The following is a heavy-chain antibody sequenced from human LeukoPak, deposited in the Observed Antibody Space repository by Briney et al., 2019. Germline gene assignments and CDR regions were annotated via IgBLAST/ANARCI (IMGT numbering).Heavy chain of an antibody. CDR3: AKDRYSGSYNWFDH. J-gene: IGHJ5*02. Sequence: PGGSLRLSCAASGFTFYDYAMHWVRQAPGKGLEWVSLISGDGGSTYYADSVKGRFTISRDNSKNSLYLHMNSLRSEDTALYYCAKDRYSGSYNWFDHWGQGTLVTVSS. V-gene: IGHV3-43*02. CDR1: GFTFYDYA. CDR2: ISGDGGST. D-gene: IGHD1-26*01.